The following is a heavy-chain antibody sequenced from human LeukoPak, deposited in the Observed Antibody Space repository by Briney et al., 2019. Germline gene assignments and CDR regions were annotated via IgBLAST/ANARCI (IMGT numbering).Heavy chain of an antibody. D-gene: IGHD3-10*01. J-gene: IGHJ6*02. CDR1: GYPFTSYW. CDR2: IDPSDSYT. Sequence: PGESLRISCKASGYPFTSYWISWVRQMPGEGLEGMGMIDPSDSYTNYCPSFQGHVTISADKSISTAYLQWSSLRASDTAIYYCARRGYYYYGMDVWGQGTTVTVSS. V-gene: IGHV5-10-1*01. CDR3: ARRGYYYYGMDV.